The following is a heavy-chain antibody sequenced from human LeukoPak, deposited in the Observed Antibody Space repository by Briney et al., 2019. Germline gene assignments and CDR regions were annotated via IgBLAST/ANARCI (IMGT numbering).Heavy chain of an antibody. D-gene: IGHD3-16*01. Sequence: GGSLRLSCAASGFPFSSHDMHWVRQAPGKTLEWVSVIGADGDIYYSVSVKGRFTISREDAKNSLYLQMNSLRAGDTAVYYCARARNGGSFDPWGQGTLVTVSS. V-gene: IGHV3-13*01. CDR1: GFPFSSHD. CDR2: IGADGDI. J-gene: IGHJ5*02. CDR3: ARARNGGSFDP.